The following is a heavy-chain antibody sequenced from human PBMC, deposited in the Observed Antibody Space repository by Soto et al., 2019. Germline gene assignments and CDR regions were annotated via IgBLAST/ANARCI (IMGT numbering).Heavy chain of an antibody. J-gene: IGHJ4*02. CDR3: ARGGQDFWSGTFDY. CDR1: GLSIRNHS. V-gene: IGHV4-4*07. D-gene: IGHD3-3*01. CDR2: IDNSGST. Sequence: PSLTCALRGLSIRNHSCNWIGQPAGKGLEWIGRIDNSGSTNYNPSLKSRITMSADTSRNQFSLKLNSVTAADTAVYYCARGGQDFWSGTFDYWGQGALVTVS.